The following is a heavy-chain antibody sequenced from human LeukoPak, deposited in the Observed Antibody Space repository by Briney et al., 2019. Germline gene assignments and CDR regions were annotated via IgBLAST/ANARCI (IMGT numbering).Heavy chain of an antibody. CDR1: GYTFTDYY. V-gene: IGHV1-2*02. J-gene: IGHJ4*02. CDR2: INPNSGGT. D-gene: IGHD3-22*01. Sequence: ASVKVSRKPSGYTFTDYYMHWVRQAPGQGLEWMGWINPNSGGTNYAQKFQGRVTMTRDTSISTAYMELSRLRSDDTAVYYCARVRNYYDSSGYPSYYFDYWGQGTLVTVSS. CDR3: ARVRNYYDSSGYPSYYFDY.